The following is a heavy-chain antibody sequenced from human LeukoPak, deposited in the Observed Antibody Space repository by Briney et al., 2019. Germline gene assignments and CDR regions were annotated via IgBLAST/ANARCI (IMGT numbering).Heavy chain of an antibody. CDR2: VDGGGGGT. J-gene: IGHJ4*02. D-gene: IGHD6-13*01. CDR3: AKQSAGSAAWYSLHYDF. Sequence: GGSLRLSCAASGFTLSSYAMTWVRQAPGRGLKWVSSVDGGGGGTYYADSVKGRFTISRDNSKDTLYLQMNGLRAEDTAVYFCAKQSAGSAAWYSLHYDFWGQGTLVTVSS. CDR1: GFTLSSYA. V-gene: IGHV3-23*01.